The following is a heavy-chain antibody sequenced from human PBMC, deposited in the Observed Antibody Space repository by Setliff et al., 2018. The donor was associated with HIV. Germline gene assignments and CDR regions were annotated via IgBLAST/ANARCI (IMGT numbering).Heavy chain of an antibody. V-gene: IGHV3-15*01. CDR1: GFTFSNSW. CDR2: IKTKTQRGTT. J-gene: IGHJ4*02. CDR3: VTGVGTSSVDY. Sequence: GESLKISCAASGFTFSNSWMTWVRQAPGKGLEWVGRIKTKTQRGTTDYAAPAKGRFIISRDDSKSTLYLQMNSLRSEDTAVYYCVTGVGTSSVDYWGQGTMVTVSS. D-gene: IGHD3-22*01.